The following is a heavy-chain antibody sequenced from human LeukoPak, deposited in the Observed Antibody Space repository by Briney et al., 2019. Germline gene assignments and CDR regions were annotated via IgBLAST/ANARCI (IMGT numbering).Heavy chain of an antibody. CDR2: INHSGST. V-gene: IGHV4-34*01. CDR1: GGSFSGYY. J-gene: IGHJ5*02. Sequence: SETLSLTCAVYGGSFSGYYWSWIRQPPGKGLEWIGEINHSGSTNYNPSLKSRVTISVDTSKNQFSLKLSSVTAADTAVYYCARGLAGTYNWSDPWGQGTLVTVSS. CDR3: ARGLAGTYNWSDP. D-gene: IGHD3-3*02.